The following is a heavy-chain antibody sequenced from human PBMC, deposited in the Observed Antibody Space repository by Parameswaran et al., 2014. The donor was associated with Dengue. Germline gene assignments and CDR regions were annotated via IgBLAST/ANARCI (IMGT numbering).Heavy chain of an antibody. V-gene: IGHV3-21*01. Sequence: WIRQPPGKGLEWVSSISSSSSYIYYADSVKGRFTISRDNAKNSLYLQMNSLRAEDTAVYYCARDTIFGVFDYWGQGTLVTVSS. CDR3: ARDTIFGVFDY. CDR2: ISSSSSYI. J-gene: IGHJ4*02. D-gene: IGHD3-3*01.